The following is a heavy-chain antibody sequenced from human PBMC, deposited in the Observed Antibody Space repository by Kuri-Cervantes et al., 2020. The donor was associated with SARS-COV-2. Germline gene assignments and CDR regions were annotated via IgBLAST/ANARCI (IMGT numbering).Heavy chain of an antibody. D-gene: IGHD6-6*01. V-gene: IGHV3-23*01. CDR1: GFTFSSYS. J-gene: IGHJ4*02. Sequence: GGSLRLSCAASGFTFSSYSMNWVRQAPGKGLEWVSAISGSGGSTYYADSVKGRFTISRDNSKNTLYLQMNSLRAEDTAVYYCAKDSRYSSSSCLLYWGQGTLVTVSS. CDR2: ISGSGGST. CDR3: AKDSRYSSSSCLLY.